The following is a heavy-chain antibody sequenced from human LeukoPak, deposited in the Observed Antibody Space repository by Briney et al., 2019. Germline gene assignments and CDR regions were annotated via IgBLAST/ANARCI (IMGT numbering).Heavy chain of an antibody. CDR3: AKDGFDYYDSSGYYYFNY. CDR2: ISGGGVAI. D-gene: IGHD3-22*01. V-gene: IGHV3-23*01. J-gene: IGHJ4*02. CDR1: GFTFSSYA. Sequence: GGSLRLSCAASGFTFSSYAMSWVRQAPGKGLEWVSAISGGGVAIYYADSVKGRFTISRDNSKNTLYLQMNSLRAEDTAVYYRAKDGFDYYDSSGYYYFNYWGQGTLVTVSS.